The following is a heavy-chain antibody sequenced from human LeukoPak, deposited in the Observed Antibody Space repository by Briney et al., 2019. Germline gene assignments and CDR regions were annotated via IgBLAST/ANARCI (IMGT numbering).Heavy chain of an antibody. CDR3: ARDTPTYYYDSSGYYYGTAEYFQH. D-gene: IGHD3-22*01. Sequence: GGSLRLSCAASGFTFSSYSMNWVRQAPGKGLEWVSSISSSSSYIYYADSVKGRFTISRDNAKNSLYLQMNSLRAEDTAVYYCARDTPTYYYDSSGYYYGTAEYFQHWGQGTLVTVSS. V-gene: IGHV3-21*01. CDR1: GFTFSSYS. CDR2: ISSSSSYI. J-gene: IGHJ1*01.